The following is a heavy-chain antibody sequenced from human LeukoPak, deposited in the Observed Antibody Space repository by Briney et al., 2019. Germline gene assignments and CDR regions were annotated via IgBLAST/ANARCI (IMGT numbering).Heavy chain of an antibody. CDR1: GFTFSSYW. V-gene: IGHV3-7*01. CDR2: IKQDGSEK. CDR3: AKDGRRLAGMIDY. Sequence: GGSLRLSCAASGFTFSSYWMSWVRQAPGKGLEWVANIKQDGSEKYYADSVKGRFTISRDNSKNTLYLQMNSLRAEDTAVYYCAKDGRRLAGMIDYWGQGTLVTVSS. J-gene: IGHJ4*02. D-gene: IGHD6-19*01.